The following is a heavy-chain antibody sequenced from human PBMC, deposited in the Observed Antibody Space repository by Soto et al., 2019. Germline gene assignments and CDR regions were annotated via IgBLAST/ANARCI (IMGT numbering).Heavy chain of an antibody. V-gene: IGHV3-74*01. D-gene: IGHD4-17*01. CDR3: ALSHTVTTDY. CDR1: GLTFSTSW. Sequence: PGGSLRLSCAASGLTFSTSWMHWFRQAPGKGLVWVSRMSSDGSSTSYADSVKGRFTISRDNAKNTLYLQMNSLRAEDTAVYYCALSHTVTTDYWGQGTLVTVSS. CDR2: MSSDGSST. J-gene: IGHJ4*02.